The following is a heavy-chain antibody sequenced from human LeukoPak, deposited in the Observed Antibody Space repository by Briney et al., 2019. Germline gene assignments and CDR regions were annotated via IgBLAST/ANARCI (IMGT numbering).Heavy chain of an antibody. V-gene: IGHV4-4*07. CDR3: ARPRENTYYDILTGYYIPQYYFDY. CDR2: IYPSGST. CDR1: GGSISSYY. D-gene: IGHD3-9*01. Sequence: SETLSLTCTVSGGSISSYYWSWIRQPAGKGLEWIGRIYPSGSTYYNPSLKSRVTISVDTSKNQFSLKLSSVTAADTAVYYCARPRENTYYDILTGYYIPQYYFDYWGQGTLVTVSS. J-gene: IGHJ4*02.